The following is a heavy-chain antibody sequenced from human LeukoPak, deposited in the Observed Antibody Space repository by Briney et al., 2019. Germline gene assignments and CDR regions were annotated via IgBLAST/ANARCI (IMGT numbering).Heavy chain of an antibody. CDR1: GFTFSAFA. CDR2: ITGGGNSV. V-gene: IGHV3-23*01. Sequence: GGSLRLSCAASGFTFSAFAMTWVRQAPGKAPEWISSITGGGNSVFYADSVKGRFTFSRDNSRNTLYLQMDSLRAEDTAVYYCANVAGAGKVDWFDPWGQGTQVTVSS. J-gene: IGHJ5*02. D-gene: IGHD6-13*01. CDR3: ANVAGAGKVDWFDP.